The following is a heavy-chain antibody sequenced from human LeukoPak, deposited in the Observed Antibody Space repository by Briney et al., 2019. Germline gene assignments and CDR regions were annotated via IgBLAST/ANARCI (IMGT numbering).Heavy chain of an antibody. V-gene: IGHV4-34*01. J-gene: IGHJ4*02. D-gene: IGHD6-13*01. Sequence: SETLSLTCAAYGGSFSGYYWSWIRQPPGKGLEWIGEINHSGSTNYNPSLKSRVTISVDTSKNQFSLKLSSVTAADTVVYYCARVPSSSWGQGTLVTVSS. CDR1: GGSFSGYY. CDR2: INHSGST. CDR3: ARVPSSS.